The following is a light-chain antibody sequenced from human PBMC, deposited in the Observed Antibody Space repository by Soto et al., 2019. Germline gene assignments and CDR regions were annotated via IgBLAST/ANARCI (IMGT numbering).Light chain of an antibody. CDR3: QSYDSSLPGLL. CDR2: GDT. J-gene: IGLJ2*01. V-gene: IGLV1-40*01. CDR1: NSNIGAGYA. Sequence: QSVLTQPPSVTGAPGQRVTISCTGSNSNIGAGYAVHWYQQFSGRVPKLLIYGDTNRPSGVPDRFSGSKSGTSASLAITGLQAEDEADYYCQSYDSSLPGLLFGVGTKLTVL.